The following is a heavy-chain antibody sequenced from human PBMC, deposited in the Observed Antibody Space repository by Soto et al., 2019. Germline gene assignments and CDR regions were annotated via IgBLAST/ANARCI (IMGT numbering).Heavy chain of an antibody. Sequence: PSETLSLTCTVSGGSVTSDEDYWTWIRQSPGKGLEWIGYISNSGSTGYNPSLKTRLSMSVDRSKNQFTLRLTSVTAADTAVYFCATESGPTSGYFDHWGQGTKVT. CDR3: ATESGPTSGYFDH. CDR2: ISNSGST. D-gene: IGHD1-26*01. CDR1: GGSVTSDEDY. V-gene: IGHV4-30-4*01. J-gene: IGHJ4*02.